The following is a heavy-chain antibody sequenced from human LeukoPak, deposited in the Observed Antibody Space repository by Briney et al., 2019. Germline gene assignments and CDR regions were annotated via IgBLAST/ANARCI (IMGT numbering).Heavy chain of an antibody. Sequence: ASVKVSCKASGYTFTSYDISCVRQAPGQGLEWMGWISAYNGNTNYAQKLQGRVTMTTDTSTSTAYMELRSLRSDDTAVYYCARSYDSSGPFDYWGQGTLVTVSS. CDR1: GYTFTSYD. V-gene: IGHV1-18*01. D-gene: IGHD3-22*01. J-gene: IGHJ4*02. CDR2: ISAYNGNT. CDR3: ARSYDSSGPFDY.